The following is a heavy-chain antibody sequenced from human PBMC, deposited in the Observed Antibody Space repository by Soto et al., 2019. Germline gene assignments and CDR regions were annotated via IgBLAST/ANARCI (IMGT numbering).Heavy chain of an antibody. J-gene: IGHJ4*02. Sequence: EVQLLESGGGLVQPGGSLRLSCVGSGFSFSSYALSWVRQAPGKGLEWVSAISGTGDSTYYADSVKGRFTISRDNSKNTLYLHMNSLRAEDTAVYYCAKTRGNNFGSGSHFDYWGQGTLVTASS. CDR3: AKTRGNNFGSGSHFDY. CDR1: GFSFSSYA. V-gene: IGHV3-23*01. CDR2: ISGTGDST. D-gene: IGHD3-10*01.